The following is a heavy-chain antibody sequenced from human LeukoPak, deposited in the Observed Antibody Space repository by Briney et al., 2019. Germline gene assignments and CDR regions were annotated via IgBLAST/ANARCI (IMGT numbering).Heavy chain of an antibody. CDR1: GFTFSNYG. CDR3: ARDGRNYDFS. D-gene: IGHD3-3*01. V-gene: IGHV3-30*03. J-gene: IGHJ5*02. Sequence: GGSLRLSCAASGFTFSNYGMHWVRQAPGKGLEWVAVISYDGSNKYYADSVKGRFTISRDNAKNSLYLQMNSLRAEDTAVYYCARDGRNYDFSWGQGTLVTVSS. CDR2: ISYDGSNK.